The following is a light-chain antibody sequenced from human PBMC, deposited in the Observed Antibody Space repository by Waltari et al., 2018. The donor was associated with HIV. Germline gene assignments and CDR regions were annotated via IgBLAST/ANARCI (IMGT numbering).Light chain of an antibody. CDR2: EVN. J-gene: IGLJ2*01. CDR1: SSDVGRYDY. CDR3: SSYAGINPVI. V-gene: IGLV2-8*01. Sequence: QSALTPPPSASGSLGQSVTISCTGSSSDVGRYDYVPWYQQHPGKAPKLLIFEVNKRPSGVPDRFSGSKSGNTASLTVSGLQAEDEAEYSCSSYAGINPVIFGGGTTLTVL.